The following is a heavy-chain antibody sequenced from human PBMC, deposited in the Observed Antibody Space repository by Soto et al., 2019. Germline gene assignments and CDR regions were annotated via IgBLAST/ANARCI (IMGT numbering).Heavy chain of an antibody. Sequence: QITLKESGPTLVKPTQTLTLTCTFSGFSLSTSGVGVGWIRQPPGKALEWLALIYWDEDKRYSPSLKSRLTITKDTSKNQVVLTMTNMDPVDTATYYCAHRRRYYDSSGYYYLDYWGQGTLVTVSS. D-gene: IGHD3-22*01. CDR3: AHRRRYYDSSGYYYLDY. CDR2: IYWDEDK. CDR1: GFSLSTSGVG. V-gene: IGHV2-5*02. J-gene: IGHJ4*02.